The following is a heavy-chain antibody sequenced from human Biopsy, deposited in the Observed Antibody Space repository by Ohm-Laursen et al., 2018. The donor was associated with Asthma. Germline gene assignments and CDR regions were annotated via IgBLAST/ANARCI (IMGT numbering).Heavy chain of an antibody. CDR3: AKDVFPGWELRRGPDY. CDR2: ISFDGSNK. Sequence: SLRLSCAASGSTFSNYGMHWVRQAPGKGLDWVAVISFDGSNKNYTDSVKGRFTISRDSSRNTLHLQMNSLRAEDTAVYYCAKDVFPGWELRRGPDYWGQGTLVTVSS. V-gene: IGHV3-30*18. J-gene: IGHJ4*02. CDR1: GSTFSNYG. D-gene: IGHD1-26*01.